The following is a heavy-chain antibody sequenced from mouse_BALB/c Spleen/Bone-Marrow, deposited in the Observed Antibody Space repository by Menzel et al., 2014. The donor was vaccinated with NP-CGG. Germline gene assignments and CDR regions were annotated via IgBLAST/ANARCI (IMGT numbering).Heavy chain of an antibody. CDR3: ARVNPWYFDV. Sequence: VHVKQSGAELVKPGASVKLSCTASGFNIKDTHIHWVMPRPEQGLAWIGRIDPASGDTKFDPKFQGKATITADTSSNTAYLQVTSLTSEDTAVYYCARVNPWYFDVWGAGTTVTVSS. CDR1: GFNIKDTH. CDR2: IDPASGDT. J-gene: IGHJ1*01. V-gene: IGHV14-3*02. D-gene: IGHD2-2*01.